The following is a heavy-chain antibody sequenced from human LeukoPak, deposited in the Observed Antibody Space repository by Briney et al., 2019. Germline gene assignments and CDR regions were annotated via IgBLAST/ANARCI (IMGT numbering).Heavy chain of an antibody. Sequence: GGSLRLSCAASGFTFSRYAMHWVRQAPGKGLEYVSAISSDGGSTYYANSVKGRFTISRDNSKNTLDLQMDSLRTEDMAVYYCARRYCTSTSCSAFDCWGQGTLVTVSS. J-gene: IGHJ4*02. CDR3: ARRYCTSTSCSAFDC. V-gene: IGHV3-64*01. D-gene: IGHD2-2*01. CDR2: ISSDGGST. CDR1: GFTFSRYA.